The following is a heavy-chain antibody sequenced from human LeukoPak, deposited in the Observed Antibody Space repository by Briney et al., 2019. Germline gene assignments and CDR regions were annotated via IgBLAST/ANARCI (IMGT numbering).Heavy chain of an antibody. J-gene: IGHJ4*02. D-gene: IGHD6-13*01. V-gene: IGHV3-23*01. CDR1: GFTFSSHA. CDR2: ISGSGGST. CDR3: AKGVAAAGANFDY. Sequence: GGSLRLSCAASGFTFSSHAMSWVRQAPGKGLEWVSAISGSGGSTYYADSVKGRFTISRDNSKNTLYLQMNSLRAEDTAVYYCAKGVAAAGANFDYWGQGTLVTVSS.